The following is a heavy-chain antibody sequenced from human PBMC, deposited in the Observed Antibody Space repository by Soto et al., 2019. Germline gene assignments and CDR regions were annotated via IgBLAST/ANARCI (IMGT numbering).Heavy chain of an antibody. J-gene: IGHJ6*02. D-gene: IGHD3-10*01. CDR2: IIPIFGTA. CDR1: GGTFSSYA. Sequence: SVKVSCKASGGTFSSYAISWVRQAPGQGLEWMGGIIPIFGTANYAQKFQGRVTITADESTSTAYMELSSLRSEDTAVYYCAVRVMVRGAYSPLYYYYGMDVCGQGTTVTLCS. V-gene: IGHV1-69*13. CDR3: AVRVMVRGAYSPLYYYYGMDV.